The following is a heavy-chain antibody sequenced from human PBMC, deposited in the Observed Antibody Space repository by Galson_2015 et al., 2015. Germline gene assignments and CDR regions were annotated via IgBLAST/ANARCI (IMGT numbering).Heavy chain of an antibody. CDR1: GFSFSSYA. D-gene: IGHD6-6*01. Sequence: SLRLSCAASGFSFSSYAMSWVRQAPGKGLEWMSVITGNGISAYYADSVKGRFTISRDNSKNILFLQINNLRVEDTAVYYCAKGKSSFDHWGQGTRVTVS. J-gene: IGHJ4*02. CDR3: AKGKSSFDH. V-gene: IGHV3-23*01. CDR2: ITGNGISA.